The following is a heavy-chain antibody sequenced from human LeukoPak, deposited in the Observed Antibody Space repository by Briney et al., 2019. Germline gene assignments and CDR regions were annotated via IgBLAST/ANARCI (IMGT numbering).Heavy chain of an antibody. CDR3: AREIVGGFNPGAY. D-gene: IGHD1-14*01. CDR2: IHRGGST. J-gene: IGHJ4*02. V-gene: IGHV4-4*02. Sequence: PSETLSLTCTVSPDSTTSNFWSWVRQPPGKGLEWIGEIHRGGSTNYNPSLQSRVTISIDRSKTQIALELSSVTAADTAVYYCAREIVGGFNPGAYWGQGTLVTVSS. CDR1: PDSTTSNF.